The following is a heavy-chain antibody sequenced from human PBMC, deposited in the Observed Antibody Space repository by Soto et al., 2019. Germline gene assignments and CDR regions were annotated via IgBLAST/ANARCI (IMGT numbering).Heavy chain of an antibody. Sequence: GGSLRLSCAASGFTFSSYAMSWVRQAPGKGLEWVSAISGSGGSTYYADSVKGRFTISRDNSKNTLYLQMNSLRAEDTAVYYCARWSGGSSGPFDYWGQGTLVTVSS. CDR3: ARWSGGSSGPFDY. D-gene: IGHD3-3*01. CDR2: ISGSGGST. CDR1: GFTFSSYA. J-gene: IGHJ4*02. V-gene: IGHV3-23*01.